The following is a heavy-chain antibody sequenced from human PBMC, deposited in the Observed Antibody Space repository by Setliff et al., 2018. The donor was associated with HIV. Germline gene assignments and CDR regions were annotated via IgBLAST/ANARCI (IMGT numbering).Heavy chain of an antibody. J-gene: IGHJ5*02. D-gene: IGHD2-15*01. Sequence: PSETLSLTCTVSGGSIRTYYWSWIRQSPGKGLEWFGYIFYSVNTNYNPSLKGRVTISVDTSKNQFSLKLSSVTAADTAVYYCARLAREEYCRGRTCYPNWFDPWGPGTLVTVSS. V-gene: IGHV4-59*08. CDR1: GGSIRTYY. CDR2: IFYSVNT. CDR3: ARLAREEYCRGRTCYPNWFDP.